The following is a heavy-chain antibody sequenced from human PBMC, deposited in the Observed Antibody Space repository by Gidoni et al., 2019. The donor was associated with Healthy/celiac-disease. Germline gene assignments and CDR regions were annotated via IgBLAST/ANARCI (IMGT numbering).Heavy chain of an antibody. J-gene: IGHJ4*02. Sequence: EVQLLESGGGLVQHGGSLRLSCAASGFTFSSYAMSWVRQAPGKGLEWVSAISGSGGSTYYADSVKCRFTLSRDNPKNTLYLQMNSLRAEDTAVYYCAKPPGSFDYWGQGTLVTVSS. CDR1: GFTFSSYA. CDR3: AKPPGSFDY. V-gene: IGHV3-23*01. CDR2: ISGSGGST.